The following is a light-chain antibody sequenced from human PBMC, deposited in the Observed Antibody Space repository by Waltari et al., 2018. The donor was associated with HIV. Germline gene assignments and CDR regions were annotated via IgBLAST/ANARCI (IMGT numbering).Light chain of an antibody. CDR3: QSADSSGSLLV. V-gene: IGLV3-25*03. J-gene: IGLJ2*01. CDR1: SLPKQY. CDR2: KDV. Sequence: SYELKQPPAVSVSPGQTARITCSGDSLPKQYVYWYQQKPGLAPILLIYKDVERPSGIPGRCSGSSSGTTVTLTVSRVQAQDEADYFCQSADSSGSLLVFGGGTKLIVL.